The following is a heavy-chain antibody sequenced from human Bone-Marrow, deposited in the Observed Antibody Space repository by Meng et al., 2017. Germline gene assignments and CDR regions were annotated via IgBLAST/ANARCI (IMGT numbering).Heavy chain of an antibody. CDR1: GYSFTSYW. Sequence: KVSCKGSGYSFTSYWIGWVRQMPGKGLEWMGIIYPGNSDTRYSPSFQGQVTISADKSISTAYLQWSSLKASDTAMYYCARLEAHSSSWQYYYYYGMDVWGQGTTVTVSS. V-gene: IGHV5-51*01. CDR2: IYPGNSDT. J-gene: IGHJ6*02. D-gene: IGHD6-13*01. CDR3: ARLEAHSSSWQYYYYYGMDV.